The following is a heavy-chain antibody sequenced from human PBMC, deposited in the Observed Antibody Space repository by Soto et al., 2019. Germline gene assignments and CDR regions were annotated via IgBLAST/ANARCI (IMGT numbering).Heavy chain of an antibody. J-gene: IGHJ4*02. CDR3: ATGVIWIGYFTVDS. V-gene: IGHV1-69*13. CDR1: GGSFGKSA. Sequence: SVQVSCKASGGSFGKSAINWVRQTPGQGLEGLGGFIPVYRTLNYAQKFQGRVTTTADESTGTAYMTLSSLASDDTAVYYCATGVIWIGYFTVDSWGQGTRVTAPQ. D-gene: IGHD3-3*01. CDR2: FIPVYRTL.